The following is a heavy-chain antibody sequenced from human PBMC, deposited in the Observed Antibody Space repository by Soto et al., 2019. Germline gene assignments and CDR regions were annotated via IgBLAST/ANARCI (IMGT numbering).Heavy chain of an antibody. J-gene: IGHJ6*03. V-gene: IGHV4-31*03. CDR2: IYYSGST. CDR1: GGSISSGGYY. CDR3: ARAGTGTTLSYYYYYMDV. Sequence: PSETLSLTCTVSGGSISSGGYYWSWIRQHPGKGLEWIGYIYYSGSTYYNPSLKSRVTISVDTSKNQFSLKLSSVTAADTAVYYCARAGTGTTLSYYYYYMDVWGKGTTVTVSS. D-gene: IGHD1-7*01.